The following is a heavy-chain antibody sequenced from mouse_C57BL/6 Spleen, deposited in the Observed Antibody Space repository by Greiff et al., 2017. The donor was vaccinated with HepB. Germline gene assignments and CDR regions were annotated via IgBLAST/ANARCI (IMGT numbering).Heavy chain of an antibody. CDR1: GYTFTSYG. CDR2: IYPRSGNT. V-gene: IGHV1-81*01. J-gene: IGHJ2*01. D-gene: IGHD2-3*01. CDR3: ARSGDGYPYFDY. Sequence: LQESGAELARPGASVKLSCKASGYTFTSYGISWVKQRTGQGLEWIGEIYPRSGNTYYNEKFKGKATLTADKSSSTAYMELRSLTSEDSAVYFCARSGDGYPYFDYWGQGTTLTVSS.